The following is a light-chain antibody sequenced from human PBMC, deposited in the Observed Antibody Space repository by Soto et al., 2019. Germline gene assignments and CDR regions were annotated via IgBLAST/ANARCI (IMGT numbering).Light chain of an antibody. V-gene: IGKV2-30*01. Sequence: DVVMTQSPLSLPVTLGQPASISCRSSQSLVYSDGKTYLNWFQQRPGQSPRRLIYNVSNRDSGVPARFSCSGSGTDFTLTISRVEAEDVAVYYCMQGTHWPPYTFGQGTKLEIK. CDR2: NVS. J-gene: IGKJ2*01. CDR3: MQGTHWPPYT. CDR1: QSLVYSDGKTY.